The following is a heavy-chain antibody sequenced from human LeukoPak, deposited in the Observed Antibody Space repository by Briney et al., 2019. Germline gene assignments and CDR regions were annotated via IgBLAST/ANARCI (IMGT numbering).Heavy chain of an antibody. CDR3: ARDQGGYSYGYGNWFDP. Sequence: SVKVSCKASGGTFSSYAVSWVRQAPGQGLEWMGGIIPIFGTANYAQKFQGRVTITADESTSTAYMELSSLRSEDTAVYYCARDQGGYSYGYGNWFDPWGQGTLVTVSS. D-gene: IGHD5-18*01. CDR2: IIPIFGTA. CDR1: GGTFSSYA. J-gene: IGHJ5*02. V-gene: IGHV1-69*01.